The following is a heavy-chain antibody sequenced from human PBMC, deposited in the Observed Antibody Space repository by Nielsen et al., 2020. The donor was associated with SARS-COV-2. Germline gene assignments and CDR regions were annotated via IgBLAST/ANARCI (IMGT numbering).Heavy chain of an antibody. V-gene: IGHV4-39*01. CDR2: VYYSGHT. CDR1: GGSISRNSDY. Sequence: SETLSLTCTVSGGSISRNSDYWSWIRQPPGKGLEWIGSVYYSGHTYYSSSLKSRVTISMNTSENQFSLNLNSVTAADTAVYYCARRASDILTGLRWLDPWGRGTLVIVSS. J-gene: IGHJ5*02. CDR3: ARRASDILTGLRWLDP. D-gene: IGHD3-9*01.